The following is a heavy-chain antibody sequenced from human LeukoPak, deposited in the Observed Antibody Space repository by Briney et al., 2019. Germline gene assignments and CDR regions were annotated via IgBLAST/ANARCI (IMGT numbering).Heavy chain of an antibody. J-gene: IGHJ4*02. Sequence: GGSLRLSCAASGFTFSSYSMNWVRQAPGKGLEWVSSISSSSYIYYADSVKGRFTISRDNAKNSLYLQMNSLRAEDTAVYYCARAPSSDYYSHFDYWGQGTLVTVSS. V-gene: IGHV3-21*01. CDR3: ARAPSSDYYSHFDY. CDR1: GFTFSSYS. CDR2: ISSSSYI. D-gene: IGHD3-22*01.